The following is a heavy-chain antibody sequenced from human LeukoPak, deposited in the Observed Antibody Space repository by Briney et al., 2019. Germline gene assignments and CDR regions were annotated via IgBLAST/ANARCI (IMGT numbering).Heavy chain of an antibody. J-gene: IGHJ4*02. CDR1: GFTFSSYA. CDR3: AKVAAAAGLDF. V-gene: IGHV3-23*01. Sequence: GGSLRLSCAASGFTFSSYAMTWVRQAPGKGLEWVSTISISGRDTYYADSVKGRFPISRDNSQNTLFLQMNSLRAEDTAVYYCAKVAAAAGLDFWGQGTLVTVSS. D-gene: IGHD6-13*01. CDR2: ISISGRDT.